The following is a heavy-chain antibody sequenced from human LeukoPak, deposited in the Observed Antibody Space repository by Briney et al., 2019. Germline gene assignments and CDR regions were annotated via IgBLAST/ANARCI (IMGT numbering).Heavy chain of an antibody. Sequence: GGSLRLSCAASGFTFSSYTMNWVRQAPGKGPEWVSSITSSSSYIYYADSVKGRFTISRDNARNSLYLQMNSLRAEDTALYYCARDGDTVLTRGYYYYMDVWGKGTTVAVSS. CDR1: GFTFSSYT. V-gene: IGHV3-21*01. D-gene: IGHD4-23*01. CDR3: ARDGDTVLTRGYYYYMDV. J-gene: IGHJ6*03. CDR2: ITSSSSYI.